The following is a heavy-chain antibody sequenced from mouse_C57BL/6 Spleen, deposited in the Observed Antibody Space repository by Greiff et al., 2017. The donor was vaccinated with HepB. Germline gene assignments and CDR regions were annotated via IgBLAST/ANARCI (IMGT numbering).Heavy chain of an antibody. CDR1: GFTFSSYA. CDR2: ISDGGSYT. V-gene: IGHV5-4*01. Sequence: EVHLVESGGGLVKPGGSLKLSCAASGFTFSSYAMSWVRQTPEKRLEWVATISDGGSYTYYPDNVKGRFTISRDNAKNNLYLQMSHLKSEDTAMYYCARGPSLSYWGQGTLVTVSA. J-gene: IGHJ3*01. CDR3: ARGPSLSY. D-gene: IGHD2-10*02.